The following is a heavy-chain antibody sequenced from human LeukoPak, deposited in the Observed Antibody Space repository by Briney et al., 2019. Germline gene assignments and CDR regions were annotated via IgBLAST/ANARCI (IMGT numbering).Heavy chain of an antibody. V-gene: IGHV3-74*01. D-gene: IGHD2/OR15-2a*01. J-gene: IGHJ4*02. Sequence: PGGSLILSCAASGFAFSRYWMHWVRQAPGKGLVWVSRINSDGRSAVYADSVKGRFTISRDNAKNTLYLQMDSLRAEDTAVYYCTRVSTTDDYWGQGTLVTVSS. CDR2: INSDGRSA. CDR3: TRVSTTDDY. CDR1: GFAFSRYW.